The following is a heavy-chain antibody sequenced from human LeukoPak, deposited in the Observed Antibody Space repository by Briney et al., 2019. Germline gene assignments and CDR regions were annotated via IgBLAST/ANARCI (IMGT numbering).Heavy chain of an antibody. CDR2: INPSGGST. Sequence: ASVKVCCKASGYTFTSYYMHWVRQAPGQGLEWMGIINPSGGSTSYAQKFQGRVTMTRDTSTSTVYMELSSLRSEDTAVYYCARDDQGGYSPRDAFDIWGQGTMVTVSS. CDR1: GYTFTSYY. CDR3: ARDDQGGYSPRDAFDI. J-gene: IGHJ3*02. D-gene: IGHD5-18*01. V-gene: IGHV1-46*01.